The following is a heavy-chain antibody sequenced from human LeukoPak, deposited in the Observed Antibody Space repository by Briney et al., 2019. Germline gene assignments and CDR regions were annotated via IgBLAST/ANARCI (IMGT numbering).Heavy chain of an antibody. D-gene: IGHD3-9*01. CDR1: GGSFSGYY. J-gene: IGHJ6*02. V-gene: IGHV4-34*01. Sequence: SETLSLTCAVYGGSFSGYYWSWIRQPPGKGLEWIGETNHSGSTNYNPSLKSRVTISVDTSKNQFSLKLSSVTAADTAVYYCARKDDILTGYTPNGMDVWGQGTTVTVSS. CDR2: TNHSGST. CDR3: ARKDDILTGYTPNGMDV.